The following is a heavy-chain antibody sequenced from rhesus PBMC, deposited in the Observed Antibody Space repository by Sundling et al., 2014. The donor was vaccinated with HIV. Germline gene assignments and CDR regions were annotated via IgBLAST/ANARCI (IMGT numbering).Heavy chain of an antibody. Sequence: EVRLVESGGGLVQPGGSLTLSCEASGFRFSDHGMYWVRQTPGKGLEWISAITSSGDSAYYADSVRGRFTVSRDNFKRRLSLQMHNLRPDDTAVYYCAKDEYATSPEDWGQGVLVTVSS. CDR1: GFRFSDHG. CDR2: ITSSGDSA. D-gene: IGHD2-39*01. V-gene: IGHV3S42*01. CDR3: AKDEYATSPED. J-gene: IGHJ4*01.